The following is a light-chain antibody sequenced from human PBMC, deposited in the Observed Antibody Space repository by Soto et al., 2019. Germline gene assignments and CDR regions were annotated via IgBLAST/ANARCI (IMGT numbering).Light chain of an antibody. Sequence: QSALTQPPSVSAAPGQKVTISRSGSSSNIGGNSVSWYQQFPGTAPKLLIYDDDKRPSGIPDRFSGSKSGTSATLGITGFQTGDEADYYCGSWDSSLSAYVFATGTKVTVL. CDR3: GSWDSSLSAYV. V-gene: IGLV1-51*01. CDR2: DDD. CDR1: SSNIGGNS. J-gene: IGLJ1*01.